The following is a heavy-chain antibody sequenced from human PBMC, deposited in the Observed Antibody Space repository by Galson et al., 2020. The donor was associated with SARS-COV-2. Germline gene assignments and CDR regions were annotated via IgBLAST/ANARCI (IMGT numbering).Heavy chain of an antibody. CDR2: IKSRADGGTA. CDR1: DFPFNTAW. Sequence: GESLKTSCATSDFPFNTAWMSWVRQAPGKGLEWVGRIKSRADGGTADYAAPAKGRFIISRDDSNNRLYLELNGLKTEDTAMYYCTTLPGYSSTVWGQGTLVTVSS. J-gene: IGHJ4*02. D-gene: IGHD2-2*01. V-gene: IGHV3-15*07. CDR3: TTLPGYSSTV.